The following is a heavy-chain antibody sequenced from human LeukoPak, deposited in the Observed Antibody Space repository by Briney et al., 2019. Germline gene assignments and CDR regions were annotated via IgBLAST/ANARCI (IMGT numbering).Heavy chain of an antibody. Sequence: PSETLSLTCTVSGGSISSYYWSWLRQPPGKGLEWIGDIYYSGSTNYNPSLKSRVTISVDTSKNQFSLKLSSVTAADTAVYYCARALNPYYYYMDVWGKGTTVTVSS. V-gene: IGHV4-59*01. CDR2: IYYSGST. CDR3: ARALNPYYYYMDV. CDR1: GGSISSYY. D-gene: IGHD1-14*01. J-gene: IGHJ6*03.